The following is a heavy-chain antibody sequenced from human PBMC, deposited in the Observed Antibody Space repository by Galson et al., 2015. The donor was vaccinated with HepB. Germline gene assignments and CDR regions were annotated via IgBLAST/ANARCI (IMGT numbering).Heavy chain of an antibody. V-gene: IGHV3-9*01. Sequence: SLRLSCAASGFTFDDYAMYWVRQAPGKGLEWVAGINRNSGTVLYADSLKGRFTISRDNAKHSLSLQMNSLRAEDTALYYCARRTVSPGVSGTYYFDYWGQGTLVTASS. CDR3: ARRTVSPGVSGTYYFDY. CDR2: INRNSGTV. D-gene: IGHD2-8*01. J-gene: IGHJ4*02. CDR1: GFTFDDYA.